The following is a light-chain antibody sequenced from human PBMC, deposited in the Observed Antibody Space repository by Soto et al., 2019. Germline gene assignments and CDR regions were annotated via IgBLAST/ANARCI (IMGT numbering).Light chain of an antibody. CDR3: QQYAGWPRT. J-gene: IGKJ1*01. V-gene: IGKV3-15*01. Sequence: EIGISQSPYTLSVSPGEGATLSCRASQNISRSLAWYQQKPGQGPSLLIYGTSTRAGGVPARFSGGGSGTEFTLTITSLQSEDFAVYYCQQYAGWPRTFGQGTKVDNK. CDR2: GTS. CDR1: QNISRS.